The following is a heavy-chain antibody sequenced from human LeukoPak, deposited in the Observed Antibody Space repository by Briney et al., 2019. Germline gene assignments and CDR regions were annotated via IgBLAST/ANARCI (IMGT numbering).Heavy chain of an antibody. Sequence: PSETLCLTCTVSGGSISSSSYYWGWIRQPPGKGLEWIGSIYYSGSTYYNPSLKSRVTISVDTSKTQFSLKLSSVPAADTAVYYCASLGNSVWFDPWGQGTLVTVSS. J-gene: IGHJ5*02. V-gene: IGHV4-39*01. CDR1: GGSISSSSYY. CDR3: ASLGNSVWFDP. D-gene: IGHD5/OR15-5a*01. CDR2: IYYSGST.